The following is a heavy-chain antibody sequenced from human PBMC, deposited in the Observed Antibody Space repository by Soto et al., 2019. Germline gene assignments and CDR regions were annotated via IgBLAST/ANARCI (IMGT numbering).Heavy chain of an antibody. D-gene: IGHD2-8*01. CDR3: ARWGVSPYGLDV. V-gene: IGHV1-8*02. CDR1: GGSFMSQA. Sequence: VKVSCKASGGSFMSQAISWVRQANGQGLEWMGWVNPDSGHAGYAQKFQGRVIMTSSASINTAYMELSSLTSEDTAVYYCARWGVSPYGLDVWGQGAMVTVSS. J-gene: IGHJ6*02. CDR2: VNPDSGHA.